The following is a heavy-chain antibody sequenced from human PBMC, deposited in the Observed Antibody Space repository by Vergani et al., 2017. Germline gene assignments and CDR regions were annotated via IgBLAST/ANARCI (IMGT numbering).Heavy chain of an antibody. CDR2: IYHSGGA. D-gene: IGHD3-9*01. J-gene: IGHJ4*02. CDR3: AGTASFILRYFHRAL. CDR1: GGSITSSSYY. V-gene: IGHV4-39*01. Sequence: QLHLQESGPGLVKPSETLSLTCTVSGGSITSSSYYWGWIRQPPGKGLEWIGNIYHSGGAYYHPSLRGRVTISVDTSKNQFSLEVTSVTAADTAIYFCAGTASFILRYFHRALRVQGTLVTVSS.